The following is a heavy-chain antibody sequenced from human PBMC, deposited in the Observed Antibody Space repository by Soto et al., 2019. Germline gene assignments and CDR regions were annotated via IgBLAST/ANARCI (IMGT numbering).Heavy chain of an antibody. D-gene: IGHD2-8*01. V-gene: IGHV4-31*03. CDR2: VYYSGSS. CDR3: ANLFCTRSTSYFPGWFAP. J-gene: IGHJ5*02. CDR1: GDSISGGASF. Sequence: SETLSLTCTVSGDSISGGASFWSWIRQPPGKGLEWIANVYYSGSSYYNPSLKSRLTIPVDTTKNQFPLQLKSMTAADTAVYYCANLFCTRSTSYFPGWFAPWGPETLVTVS.